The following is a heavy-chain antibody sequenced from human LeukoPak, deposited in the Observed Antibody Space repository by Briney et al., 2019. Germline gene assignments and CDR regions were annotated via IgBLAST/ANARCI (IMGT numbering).Heavy chain of an antibody. CDR2: IYYSGST. V-gene: IGHV4-59*08. CDR1: GGSFSGYY. CDR3: ARQGNRSSGWDRNFDY. Sequence: SETLSLTCAVYGGSFSGYYWSWIRQPPGKGLEWIGYIYYSGSTNYNPSLKSRVTISVDTSKNQFSLKLSSVTAADTAVYYCARQGNRSSGWDRNFDYWGQGTLVTVSS. D-gene: IGHD6-19*01. J-gene: IGHJ4*02.